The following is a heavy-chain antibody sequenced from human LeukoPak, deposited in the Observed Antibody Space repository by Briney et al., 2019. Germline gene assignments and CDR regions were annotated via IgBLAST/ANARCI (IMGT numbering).Heavy chain of an antibody. J-gene: IGHJ4*02. D-gene: IGHD3-22*01. CDR2: ISAYNGNT. Sequence: ASVKVSCKASGYTFTSYGISWVRQAPGQGLEWMGWISAYNGNTNYAQKLQGRVTMTTDTSTGTAYMELRSLRSDDTAVYYCARGRYYYDSSGLIDYWGQGTLVTVSS. V-gene: IGHV1-18*01. CDR1: GYTFTSYG. CDR3: ARGRYYYDSSGLIDY.